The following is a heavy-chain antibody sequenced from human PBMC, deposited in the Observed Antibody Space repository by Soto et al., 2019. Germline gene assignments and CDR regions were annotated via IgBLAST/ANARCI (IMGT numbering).Heavy chain of an antibody. CDR3: ARGSSHYGDFDY. CDR2: IYYSGNT. V-gene: IGHV4-59*01. J-gene: IGHJ4*02. Sequence: SETLSLTCTVSGGSISTFFWSWIRQSPGKGLEWLGYIYYSGNTNYNPSLKSRVTISVDTSKNLFSLKLSSGTTADTALYYCARGSSHYGDFDYWGQGTLVTVSS. D-gene: IGHD4-17*01. CDR1: GGSISTFF.